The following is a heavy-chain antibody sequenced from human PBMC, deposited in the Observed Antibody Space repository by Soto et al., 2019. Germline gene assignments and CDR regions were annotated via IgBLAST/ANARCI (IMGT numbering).Heavy chain of an antibody. J-gene: IGHJ6*02. CDR2: ISYDGSNK. CDR3: ARGTSSPDYYYYYGMDG. Sequence: HPGGSLRLSCAASGFTFSSYAMHWVRQAPGKGLEWVAVISYDGSNKYYADSVKGRFTISRDNSKNTLYLQMNSLRAEDTAVYYCARGTSSPDYYYYYGMDGWGQGTTVTVSS. D-gene: IGHD1-1*01. V-gene: IGHV3-30-3*01. CDR1: GFTFSSYA.